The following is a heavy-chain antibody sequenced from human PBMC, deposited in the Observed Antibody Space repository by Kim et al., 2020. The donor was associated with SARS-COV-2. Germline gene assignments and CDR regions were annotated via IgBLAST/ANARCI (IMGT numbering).Heavy chain of an antibody. D-gene: IGHD2-2*01. CDR2: INSDGSNR. CDR1: GFTFSSYW. CDR3: ARMVLGYCSGSSCSDY. V-gene: IGHV3-74*01. J-gene: IGHJ4*02. Sequence: GGSLRLSCAASGFTFSSYWMYWVRQAPGKGLMWVSRINSDGSNRNYADSVKGRFTISRDNAKNTLYLQMNSLGAEDTAVYYCARMVLGYCSGSSCSDYWGQGTLVTVSS.